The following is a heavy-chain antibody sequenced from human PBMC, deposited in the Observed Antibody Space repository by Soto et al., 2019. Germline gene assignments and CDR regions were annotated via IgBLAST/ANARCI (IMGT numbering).Heavy chain of an antibody. CDR3: ARDYYGSGSYYRPHYYYYGMDV. Sequence: SETLSLTCAVYGGSFSGYYWSWIRQPPGKGLEWIGEINHSGSTNYNPSLKSRVTISVDTSKNQFSLKLSSVTAADTAVYYRARDYYGSGSYYRPHYYYYGMDVWGQAPTVTVSS. D-gene: IGHD3-10*01. CDR1: GGSFSGYY. CDR2: INHSGST. J-gene: IGHJ6*02. V-gene: IGHV4-34*01.